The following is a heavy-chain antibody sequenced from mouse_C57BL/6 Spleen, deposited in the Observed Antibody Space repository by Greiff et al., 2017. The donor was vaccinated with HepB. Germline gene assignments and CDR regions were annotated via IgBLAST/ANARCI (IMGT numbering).Heavy chain of an antibody. D-gene: IGHD1-3*01. CDR2: ISYDGSN. J-gene: IGHJ1*03. CDR1: GYSITSGYY. CDR3: ARSGKDWYFDV. Sequence: EVKLVESGPGLVKPSQSLSLTCSVTGYSITSGYYWNWIRQFPGNKLEWMGYISYDGSNNYNPSLKNRISITRDTSKNQFFLKLNSVTTEDTATYYCARSGKDWYFDVWGTGTTVTVSS. V-gene: IGHV3-6*01.